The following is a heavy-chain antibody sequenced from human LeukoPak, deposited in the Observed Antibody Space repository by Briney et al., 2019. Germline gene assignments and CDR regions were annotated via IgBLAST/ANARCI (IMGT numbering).Heavy chain of an antibody. CDR1: GFSLSTTGVG. V-gene: IGHV2-5*02. D-gene: IGHD3-10*01. CDR3: AHRRYGSGSYYNPFDY. CDR2: IYWDDDK. Sequence: ASGPTLVKPTQTLTLTCTFSGFSLSTTGVGVGWIRQPPGKALEWLALIYWDDDKRYSPSLKSRLTITKDTSKNQVVLTMTNMDPVDTATYYCAHRRYGSGSYYNPFDYWGQGTLVTVSS. J-gene: IGHJ4*02.